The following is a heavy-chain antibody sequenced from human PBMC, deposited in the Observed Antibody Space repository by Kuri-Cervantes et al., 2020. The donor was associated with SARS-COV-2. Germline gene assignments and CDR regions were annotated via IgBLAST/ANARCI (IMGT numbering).Heavy chain of an antibody. Sequence: GSLRLSCTVSGGSISSSSYYWGWIRQPPGKGLEWIGSIYYSGSTYYNPSLKSRVTISVDTSKNQLSLKLTSVTAADTAAYYCARPNTGWYASFQHWGQGSLVAVSS. J-gene: IGHJ1*01. CDR1: GGSISSSSYY. CDR3: ARPNTGWYASFQH. CDR2: IYYSGST. V-gene: IGHV4-39*01. D-gene: IGHD6-19*01.